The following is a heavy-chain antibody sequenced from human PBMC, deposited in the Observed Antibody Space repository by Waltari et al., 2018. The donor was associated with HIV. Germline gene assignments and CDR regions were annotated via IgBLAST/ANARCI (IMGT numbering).Heavy chain of an antibody. CDR3: VRHAAEFRPDFGWILAGVFEP. V-gene: IGHV4-39*01. J-gene: IGHJ1*01. D-gene: IGHD6-19*01. CDR1: GGSIARSDPF. CDR2: ALYTRRPDLFTGQF. Sequence: QVQLQESGPGFVKPSETLSLICNVPGGSIARSDPFWGWLRPSPELTREWVGSALYTRRPDLFTGQFFAKSSLKSRVALSVDTSKNQVSLRLTSVTAADTGLYYCVRHAAEFRPDFGWILAGVFEPWGLGTQVIVS.